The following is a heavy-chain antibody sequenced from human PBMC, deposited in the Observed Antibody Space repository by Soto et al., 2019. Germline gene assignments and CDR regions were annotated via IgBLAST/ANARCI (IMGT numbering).Heavy chain of an antibody. Sequence: GPLRLSCADSGFTFRDYYMTWIRQAPGKGLEWVSYISSSGTGIYYGDSVKGRFTISRDNAKNSSYLQMSSLRAEDTAVYYCGRAYSDAFDIWGQGTMVTVSS. CDR3: GRAYSDAFDI. D-gene: IGHD2-15*01. CDR1: GFTFRDYY. J-gene: IGHJ3*02. CDR2: ISSSGTGI. V-gene: IGHV3-11*01.